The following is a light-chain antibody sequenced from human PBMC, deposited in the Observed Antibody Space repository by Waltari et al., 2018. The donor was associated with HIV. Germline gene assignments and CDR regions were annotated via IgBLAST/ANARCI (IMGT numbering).Light chain of an antibody. V-gene: IGKV1-5*03. J-gene: IGKJ1*01. Sequence: DIQVTQSPSTLSASTVDRVAITCRASQNIGDSLAWYQQKPGKAPKLLIHKASTLKIGVSSRFSGSGFGTEFILTIRNLQPDDFAIYYCQQYLDNWTFGQGTKV. CDR1: QNIGDS. CDR2: KAS. CDR3: QQYLDNWT.